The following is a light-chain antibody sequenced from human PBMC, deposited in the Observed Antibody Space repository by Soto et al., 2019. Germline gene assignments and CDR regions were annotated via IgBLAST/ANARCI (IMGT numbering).Light chain of an antibody. J-gene: IGKJ1*01. Sequence: DIVLTQSPGTLALSRGGRATLSCRASQSVSTSYLAWYQQKPGQAPRLLIYGASSRATGIPDRFSGSGSGTAFTLTISGLEPEDFAVYYCQQYGNSRGTFGQGTKVDIK. CDR2: GAS. CDR1: QSVSTSY. CDR3: QQYGNSRGT. V-gene: IGKV3-20*01.